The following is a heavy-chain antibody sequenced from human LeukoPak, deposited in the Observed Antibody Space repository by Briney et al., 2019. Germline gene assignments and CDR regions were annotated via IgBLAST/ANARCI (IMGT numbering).Heavy chain of an antibody. V-gene: IGHV4-59*08. CDR1: GGSISSSY. CDR3: ASRLGYSSSWYYGMDV. J-gene: IGHJ6*02. D-gene: IGHD6-13*01. Sequence: SETLSLTCTVSGGSISSSYWSWIRQTPGKGLGWIGYIYYSGSTNYNPSLKSRVTISVDTSKHQFSLNLSSVTAADTAVYYCASRLGYSSSWYYGMDVWGQGTTVTVSS. CDR2: IYYSGST.